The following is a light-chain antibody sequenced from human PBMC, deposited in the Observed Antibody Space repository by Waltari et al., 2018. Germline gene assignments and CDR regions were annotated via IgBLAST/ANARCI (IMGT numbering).Light chain of an antibody. J-gene: IGKJ4*01. CDR3: QQRSNWPLT. Sequence: EIVLTQSPATLSLSPGERATLSCRASQSVSSYLAWYQQKPGQAPMLLIYDASNRATGIPARFSGSGSGTDFTLTISSLEPEEFAVYYCQQRSNWPLTFGGGTKVEIK. V-gene: IGKV3-11*01. CDR1: QSVSSY. CDR2: DAS.